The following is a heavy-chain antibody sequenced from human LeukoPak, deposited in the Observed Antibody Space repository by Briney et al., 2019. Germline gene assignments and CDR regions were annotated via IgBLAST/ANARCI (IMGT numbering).Heavy chain of an antibody. D-gene: IGHD3-10*01. J-gene: IGHJ5*02. Sequence: ASVKVSCKASGYTFTSYGISWVRQAPGQGLEWMGWISAYNGNTNYAQKLQGRVTMTTDTSTSTAYMELRSLRSDDTAVYYCARVGYYGSGSYSIDWFDPWGQGTLVTVSP. CDR2: ISAYNGNT. CDR1: GYTFTSYG. V-gene: IGHV1-18*04. CDR3: ARVGYYGSGSYSIDWFDP.